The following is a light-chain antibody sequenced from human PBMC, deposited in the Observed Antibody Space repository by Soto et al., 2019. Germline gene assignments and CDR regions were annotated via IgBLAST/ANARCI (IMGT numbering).Light chain of an antibody. Sequence: QSVLTQPPSASGTPGQRVTISCSGSSSNIGSNFVYWYQQLPGTAPKLLISRNNQRPSGVPDRFSGSKSGTSASLAISGLRSEDEADYYCAAWDDSLNGVVFGGGTKLTVL. CDR2: RNN. CDR1: SSNIGSNF. CDR3: AAWDDSLNGVV. J-gene: IGLJ2*01. V-gene: IGLV1-47*01.